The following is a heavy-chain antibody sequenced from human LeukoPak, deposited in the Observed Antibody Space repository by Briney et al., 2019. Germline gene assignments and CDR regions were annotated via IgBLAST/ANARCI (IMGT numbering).Heavy chain of an antibody. CDR2: INPNSGGT. Sequence: ASVKVSCKASGYTFTGYYMHWVRQAPGQGLEWMGWINPNSGGTNYAQKFQGRVTMTRETSIGTAYMELSRLRSDDTAVYYCARGRYCSSTSCYKDLGYWGQGTLVTVSS. CDR1: GYTFTGYY. J-gene: IGHJ4*02. V-gene: IGHV1-2*02. CDR3: ARGRYCSSTSCYKDLGY. D-gene: IGHD2-2*02.